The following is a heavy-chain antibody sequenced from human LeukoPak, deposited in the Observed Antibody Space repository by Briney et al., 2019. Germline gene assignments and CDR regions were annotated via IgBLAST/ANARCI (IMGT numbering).Heavy chain of an antibody. CDR2: IYYSGST. CDR3: AREYASAEDYYYYMDV. J-gene: IGHJ6*03. Sequence: SETLSLTSTVSGGSISTYYWSWIRQPPGKGLEWIGYIYYSGSTNYDPSLKSRVTISLDTSRNQFSPKLTSVTAADTAVYYCAREYASAEDYYYYMDVWGKGTTVTVSS. V-gene: IGHV4-59*01. CDR1: GGSISTYY.